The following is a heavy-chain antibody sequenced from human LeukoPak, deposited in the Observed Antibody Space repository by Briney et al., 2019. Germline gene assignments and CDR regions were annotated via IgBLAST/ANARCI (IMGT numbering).Heavy chain of an antibody. CDR3: ASRSGWYDYYYGMDV. CDR1: GYTFTSYY. J-gene: IGHJ6*02. V-gene: IGHV1-46*01. CDR2: INPSGGST. D-gene: IGHD6-19*01. Sequence: ASVKVSCKASGYTFTSYYMHWVRQAPGQGLEWMGIINPSGGSTSYAQKFQGRVTMTRDTSTSTVYMELSSLRSEDTAVYYCASRSGWYDYYYGMDVWGQGTTVTVSS.